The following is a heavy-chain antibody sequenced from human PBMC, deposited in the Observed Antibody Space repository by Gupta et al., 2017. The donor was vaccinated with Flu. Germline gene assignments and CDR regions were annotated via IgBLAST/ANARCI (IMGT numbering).Heavy chain of an antibody. CDR3: ARRLSSSSWDDVFDI. V-gene: IGHV1-3*04. J-gene: IGHJ3*02. Sequence: IRWVRQAPGQRLEWMGWINTDNGNTKYSQKFQGRVTFTRDTSASTVYLELSSLRSEDTAVYYCARRLSSSSWDDVFDIWGQGTLVTVSS. CDR2: INTDNGNT. D-gene: IGHD2-2*01.